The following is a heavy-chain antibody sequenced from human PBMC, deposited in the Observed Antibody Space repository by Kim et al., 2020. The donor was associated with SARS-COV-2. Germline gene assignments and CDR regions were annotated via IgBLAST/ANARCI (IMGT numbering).Heavy chain of an antibody. V-gene: IGHV1-2*02. CDR3: ARGVRYCSSTSCYRSFGY. D-gene: IGHD2-2*01. J-gene: IGHJ4*02. CDR1: GYTFTGYY. CDR2: INPNSGGT. Sequence: ASVKVSCKASGYTFTGYYMHWVRQAPGQGLEWMGWINPNSGGTNYAQKFQGRVTMTRDTSISTAYMELSRLRSDDTAVYYCARGVRYCSSTSCYRSFGYWGQGTLDTVSS.